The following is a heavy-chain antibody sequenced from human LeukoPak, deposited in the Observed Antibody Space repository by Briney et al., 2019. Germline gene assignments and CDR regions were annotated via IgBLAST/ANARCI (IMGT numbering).Heavy chain of an antibody. CDR3: AKERRGIVGAPDASDI. Sequence: PGGSLRLSCAASGFTFSSYGMHWVRQAPGKGLEWVAVIWYDGSNKYYADSVKGRFTISRDNSKNTLYLQMNSLRAEDTAVYYCAKERRGIVGAPDASDIWGQGTMVTVSS. V-gene: IGHV3-33*06. CDR2: IWYDGSNK. CDR1: GFTFSSYG. J-gene: IGHJ3*02. D-gene: IGHD1-26*01.